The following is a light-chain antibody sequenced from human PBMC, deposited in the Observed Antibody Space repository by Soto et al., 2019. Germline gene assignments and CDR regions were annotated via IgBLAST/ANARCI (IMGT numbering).Light chain of an antibody. CDR1: SSDVGGYNY. CDR3: CSYAATYTHWV. CDR2: DVS. Sequence: QSALTQPRSVSGSPGQSVTISCTGTSSDVGGYNYVSWYQQHPGKAPKLVIYDVSKRRSGVPDRFSGSKSGNTASLTVSGVLAADEADDSCCSYAATYTHWVFGAGTKLTVL. V-gene: IGLV2-11*01. J-gene: IGLJ3*02.